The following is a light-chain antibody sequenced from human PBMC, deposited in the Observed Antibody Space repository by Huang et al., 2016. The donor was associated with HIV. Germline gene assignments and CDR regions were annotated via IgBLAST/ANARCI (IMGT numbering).Light chain of an antibody. CDR1: QSVNSN. V-gene: IGKV3-11*01. Sequence: EIVLTQSPATLSLSPGERATLSCRASQSVNSNLVWYQQKPGQAPRLLSYVASNRATGIPARFSGSGAGTDFTLTISSLEPEDFAVYYCQQRSDWPPITCGQGTRLEIK. J-gene: IGKJ5*01. CDR2: VAS. CDR3: QQRSDWPPIT.